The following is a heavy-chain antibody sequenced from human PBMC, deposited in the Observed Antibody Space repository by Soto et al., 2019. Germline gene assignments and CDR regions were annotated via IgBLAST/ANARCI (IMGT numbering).Heavy chain of an antibody. J-gene: IGHJ6*02. CDR3: ARDYRASYPAYYYYGMDV. CDR1: GGSISSGGYY. CDR2: IYYST. V-gene: IGHV4-31*03. D-gene: IGHD3-16*02. Sequence: SSATLSLTCTVSGGSISSGGYYWSWIRQHPGKGLEWIGYIYYSTYYNPSLKSRVTISVDTSKNQFSLKLSSVTAADTAVYYCARDYRASYPAYYYYGMDVWGQGTTVTVSS.